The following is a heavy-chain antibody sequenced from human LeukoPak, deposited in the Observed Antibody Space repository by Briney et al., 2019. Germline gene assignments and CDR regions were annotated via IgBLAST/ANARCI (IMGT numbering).Heavy chain of an antibody. Sequence: GGSLRLSCAASGFTFRNFWMHWVRQAPGKGLLWVSRINSDGSSTTYADSVKGRFTISRDNSKNTLYLQMNSLRAEDTAVYYCAKGWQWLSSFWGQGTLVTVSS. CDR3: AKGWQWLSSF. CDR1: GFTFRNFW. CDR2: INSDGSST. D-gene: IGHD6-19*01. J-gene: IGHJ4*02. V-gene: IGHV3-74*01.